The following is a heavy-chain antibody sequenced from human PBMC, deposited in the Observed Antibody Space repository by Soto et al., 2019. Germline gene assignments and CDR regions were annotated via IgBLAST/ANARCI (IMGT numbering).Heavy chain of an antibody. CDR3: SKGRLSFDF. CDR1: GFMFSNYA. V-gene: IGHV3-23*01. J-gene: IGHJ4*02. Sequence: PGGSLRLSCAASGFMFSNYAMNWVRQAPGKGLEWIAFVSANTDGTFYADSVKGRFSISRDNSKNTLYLQMNNLRAEDTAIYYCSKGRLSFDFWGRGTLVTVSS. CDR2: VSANTDGT.